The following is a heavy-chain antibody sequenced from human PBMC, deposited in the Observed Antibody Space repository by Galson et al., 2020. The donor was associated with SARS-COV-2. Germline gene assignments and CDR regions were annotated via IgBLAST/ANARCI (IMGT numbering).Heavy chain of an antibody. V-gene: IGHV3-30*04. Sequence: GESLKISCAASGFTFSSYAMHWVRQAPGKGLEWVAVISYDGSNKYYADSVKGRFTISRDNSKNTLYLQMNSLRAEDTAVYYCAGGLLWFGELWIWGQGTLVTVSS. J-gene: IGHJ4*02. D-gene: IGHD3-10*01. CDR3: AGGLLWFGELWI. CDR1: GFTFSSYA. CDR2: ISYDGSNK.